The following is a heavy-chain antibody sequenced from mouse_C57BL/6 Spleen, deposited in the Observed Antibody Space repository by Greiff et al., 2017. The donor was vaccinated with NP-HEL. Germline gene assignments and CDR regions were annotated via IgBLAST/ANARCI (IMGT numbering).Heavy chain of an antibody. V-gene: IGHV5-9*01. D-gene: IGHD2-4*01. CDR3: ARYDYDVWFAY. Sequence: EVMLVESGGGLVKPGGSLKLSCAASGFTFSSYTMSWVRQTPEKRLEWVATISGGGGNTYYPDSVKGRFTISRDNAKNTLYLQRSSLRSEDTALYYCARYDYDVWFAYWGQGTLVTVSA. CDR2: ISGGGGNT. J-gene: IGHJ3*01. CDR1: GFTFSSYT.